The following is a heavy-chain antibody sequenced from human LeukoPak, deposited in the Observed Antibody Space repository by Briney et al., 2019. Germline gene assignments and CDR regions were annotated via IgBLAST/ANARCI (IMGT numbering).Heavy chain of an antibody. V-gene: IGHV3-7*01. J-gene: IGHJ4*02. D-gene: IGHD6-13*01. CDR3: AKDPHPYSSSWPIIYYFDY. CDR2: IKQDGSEK. CDR1: GFTFSSYW. Sequence: GGSLRLSCAASGFTFSSYWMSWVRQAPGKGLEWVANIKQDGSEKNYVDSVKGRFTISRDNAKNSLSLRMNSLRAEDTAVYYCAKDPHPYSSSWPIIYYFDYWGQGTLVTVSS.